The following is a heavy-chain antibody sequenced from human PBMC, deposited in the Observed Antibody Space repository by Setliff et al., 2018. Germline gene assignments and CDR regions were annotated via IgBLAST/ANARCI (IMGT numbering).Heavy chain of an antibody. J-gene: IGHJ4*01. CDR2: ISTSSSTI. CDR1: GFTFSSHG. V-gene: IGHV3-48*01. Sequence: GGSLRLSCVASGFTFSSHGMTWVRLAPGKGLEWISYISTSSSTIYYADSVKGRFTISRDNANHTLFLQMDSLRGEDTALYYCALGYYSQYRSYFDDWGPGTQVTVSS. D-gene: IGHD3-10*01. CDR3: ALGYYSQYRSYFDD.